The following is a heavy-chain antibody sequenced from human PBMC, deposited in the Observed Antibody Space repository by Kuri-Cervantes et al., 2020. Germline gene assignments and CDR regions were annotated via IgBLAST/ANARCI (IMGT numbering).Heavy chain of an antibody. V-gene: IGHV5-51*01. J-gene: IGHJ5*02. CDR3: ARPVVPAAIRGTLGWFDP. Sequence: GESLKISCKGSGYSFTSYWIGWVRQMPGKGLEWIGIIYPGDSDTRYSPSFQGQVTISADKSISTAYLQWSSLKASDTAMYYCARPVVPAAIRGTLGWFDPWGQGTLVTVSS. CDR1: GYSFTSYW. CDR2: IYPGDSDT. D-gene: IGHD2-2*01.